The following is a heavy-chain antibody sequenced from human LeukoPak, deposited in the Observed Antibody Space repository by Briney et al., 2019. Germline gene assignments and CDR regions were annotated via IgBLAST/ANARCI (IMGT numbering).Heavy chain of an antibody. CDR3: AREVATITVAAAGGIDY. CDR1: GYTFTGYY. CDR2: INPNSGGK. D-gene: IGHD5-12*01. J-gene: IGHJ4*02. V-gene: IGHV1-2*02. Sequence: GSVKDSFQASGYTFTGYYMHGVRQAPGQGLEWMGWINPNSGGKNYAQKYQGRVTMTRDTSISTAYMEPRSLRSDDTAVYYGAREVATITVAAAGGIDYWGQGTLVTVSS.